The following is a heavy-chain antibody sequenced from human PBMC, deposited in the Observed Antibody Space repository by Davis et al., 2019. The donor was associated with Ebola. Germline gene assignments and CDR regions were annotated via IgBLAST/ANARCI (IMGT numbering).Heavy chain of an antibody. D-gene: IGHD6-19*01. CDR2: INHSGST. CDR3: AARYSSGWYPFSFDY. J-gene: IGHJ4*02. CDR1: GGSFSGYY. Sequence: SETLSLTCAVYGGSFSGYYWSWIRQPPGKGLEWIGEINHSGSTNYNPSLKSRVTKSVDTSKNQFSLKLSSVTAADTAVYYCAARYSSGWYPFSFDYWGQGTLVTVSS. V-gene: IGHV4-34*01.